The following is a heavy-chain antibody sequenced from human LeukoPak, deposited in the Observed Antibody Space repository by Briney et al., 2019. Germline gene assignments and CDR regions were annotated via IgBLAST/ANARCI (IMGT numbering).Heavy chain of an antibody. D-gene: IGHD2-2*01. J-gene: IGHJ5*02. CDR2: ISAYNGNT. CDR3: AREREHFYCSRTSCYTWYDP. V-gene: IGHV1-18*01. CDR1: GYTFTSYG. Sequence: ASVKGSCKASGYTFTSYGIGWVRQAPGKGIEWLGWISAYNGNTNYAQKLQGRVTMTTDTSTSTAYMELRSLRSDDTAGYYCAREREHFYCSRTSCYTWYDPWGQVTLVTVSS.